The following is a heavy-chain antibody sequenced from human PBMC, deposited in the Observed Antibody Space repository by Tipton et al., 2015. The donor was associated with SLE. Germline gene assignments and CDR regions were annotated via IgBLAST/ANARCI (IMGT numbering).Heavy chain of an antibody. V-gene: IGHV4-61*02. J-gene: IGHJ6*02. CDR1: GGFVSRGSYY. CDR2: IYTSGST. Sequence: TLSLTCTISGGFVSRGSYYWSWIRQPAGKGLEWIGRIYTSGSTNYNPSLNSRVTMSVDTSKNQFSLKLSSVTAADTAVYYCAGVMDLVYYGMDVWGQGTTVTVSS. D-gene: IGHD5-12*01. CDR3: AGVMDLVYYGMDV.